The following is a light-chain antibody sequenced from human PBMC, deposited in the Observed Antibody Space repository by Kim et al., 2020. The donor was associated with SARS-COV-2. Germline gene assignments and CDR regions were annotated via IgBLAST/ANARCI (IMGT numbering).Light chain of an antibody. V-gene: IGKV3-11*01. CDR2: DAS. Sequence: SPGERATRSCRASQSVSIYLAWYQQKPGQAPRLLIYDASNRATGIPARFSGSGSGTDFTLTISSLEPEDFAVYYGQQRSNWPPLTFGGGTKVDIK. J-gene: IGKJ4*01. CDR1: QSVSIY. CDR3: QQRSNWPPLT.